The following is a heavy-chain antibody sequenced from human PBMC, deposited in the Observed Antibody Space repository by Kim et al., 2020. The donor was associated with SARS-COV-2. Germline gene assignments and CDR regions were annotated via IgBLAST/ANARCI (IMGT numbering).Heavy chain of an antibody. CDR2: IYYSGST. J-gene: IGHJ4*02. Sequence: SETLSLTCTVSGVSISSYYWSWIRQPPGKGLEWIGYIYYSGSTNYNPSLKSRVTISVDTSKNQFSLKLRSVTAAATAVSYCARGKRLTTVTDFDYWGQGTLVTVSS. D-gene: IGHD4-17*01. CDR3: ARGKRLTTVTDFDY. V-gene: IGHV4-59*01. CDR1: GVSISSYY.